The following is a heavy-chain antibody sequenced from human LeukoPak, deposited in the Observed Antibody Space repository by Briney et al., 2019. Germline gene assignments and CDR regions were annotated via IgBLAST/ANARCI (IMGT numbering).Heavy chain of an antibody. D-gene: IGHD6-13*01. J-gene: IGHJ4*02. V-gene: IGHV3-30*02. CDR1: GFTFSSYG. Sequence: GGSLRLSCAASGFTFSSYGMHWVRQAPGKGLEWVAFIRYDGSNKYYADSVKGRFSISRDNSKNTLYLQMNSLRAEDTAVYYCAKDGSSSSWYDYWGQGTLVTVSS. CDR2: IRYDGSNK. CDR3: AKDGSSSSWYDY.